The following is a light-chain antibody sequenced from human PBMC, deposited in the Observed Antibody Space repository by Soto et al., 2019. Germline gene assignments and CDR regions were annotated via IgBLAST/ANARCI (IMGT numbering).Light chain of an antibody. V-gene: IGLV1-51*01. CDR2: NND. Sequence: QAVLTQPPSVSAAPGQKVTISCSGSNSNIGNNYVSWYQQVPGTAPKLLIYNNDKRPSGIPDRFSGSWSGTSATLGITGFQTGDEADYYCGSWDSSLSADVFGTGTKLTVL. CDR1: NSNIGNNY. J-gene: IGLJ1*01. CDR3: GSWDSSLSADV.